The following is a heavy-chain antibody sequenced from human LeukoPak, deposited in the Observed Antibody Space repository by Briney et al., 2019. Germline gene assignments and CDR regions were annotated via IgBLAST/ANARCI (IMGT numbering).Heavy chain of an antibody. CDR1: GYTFTSYY. V-gene: IGHV1-2*02. D-gene: IGHD1-26*01. CDR3: ARDLSLSYSGSYWPYYYYMDV. J-gene: IGHJ6*03. Sequence: ASVKVSCKASGYTFTSYYMHWVRQAPGQGLEWMGWINPNSGGTNYAQKFQGRVTMTRDTSISTDYMELSRLRSDDTAVYYCARDLSLSYSGSYWPYYYYMDVWGKGTTVTISS. CDR2: INPNSGGT.